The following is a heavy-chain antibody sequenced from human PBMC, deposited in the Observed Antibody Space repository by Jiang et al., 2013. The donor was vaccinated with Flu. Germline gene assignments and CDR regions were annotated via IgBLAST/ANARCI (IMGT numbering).Heavy chain of an antibody. Sequence: KPTQTLTLTCTVSGFSLRIPRMGVSWIRQPPGKALEWLAHIFSNDEKSYSTSLRSRLTISKDTSKSQVVLTMTNMVPMDTATYFCARNIDYYGSGXYDYWGQGTLVTVSS. CDR2: IFSNDEK. V-gene: IGHV2-26*01. D-gene: IGHD3-10*01. CDR3: ARNIDYYGSGXYDY. J-gene: IGHJ4*02. CDR1: GFSLRIPRMG.